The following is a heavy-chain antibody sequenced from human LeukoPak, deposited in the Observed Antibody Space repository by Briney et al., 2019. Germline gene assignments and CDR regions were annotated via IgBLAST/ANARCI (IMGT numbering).Heavy chain of an antibody. Sequence: GRSLRLSCAASGFTFSSYGMHWVRQAPGKGLEWVAVISYDGSNKYYADSMKGRFTISRDNSKNTLYLQMNSLRAEDTAVYYCVASRGGGSRGYFDYWGQGTLVTVFS. J-gene: IGHJ4*02. V-gene: IGHV3-30*03. CDR2: ISYDGSNK. D-gene: IGHD2-15*01. CDR1: GFTFSSYG. CDR3: VASRGGGSRGYFDY.